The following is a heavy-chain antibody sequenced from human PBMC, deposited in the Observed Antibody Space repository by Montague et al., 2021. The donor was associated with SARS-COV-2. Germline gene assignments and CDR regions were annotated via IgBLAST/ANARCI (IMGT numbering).Heavy chain of an antibody. CDR3: AHYYYDSSGVDY. V-gene: IGHV2-5*01. J-gene: IGHJ4*02. D-gene: IGHD3-22*01. Sequence: PALVKPTQTLTLTCSFSGFSLSTSAVGVGWIRQPPGKALEWLAVIYWNDDKRYSPSLKSRLTITKDTSKNQVVLTMTNMDPVDTATYYCAHYYYDSSGVDYWGRGTLVTVSS. CDR2: IYWNDDK. CDR1: GFSLSTSAVG.